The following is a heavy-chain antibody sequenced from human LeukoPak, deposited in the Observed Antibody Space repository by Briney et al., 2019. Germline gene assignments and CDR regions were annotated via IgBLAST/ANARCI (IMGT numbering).Heavy chain of an antibody. CDR1: GYSFTSYW. V-gene: IGHV5-51*01. CDR2: IYPGDSDT. J-gene: IGHJ4*02. CDR3: ARGRFGELQTELDY. D-gene: IGHD3-10*01. Sequence: GESLKISCKGSGYSFTSYWIGWVRQMPGKGLEWMGIIYPGDSDTRYSPSFQGQVTISADKSISTAYLELSRLRSDDTAVYYCARGRFGELQTELDYWGQGTLVTVSS.